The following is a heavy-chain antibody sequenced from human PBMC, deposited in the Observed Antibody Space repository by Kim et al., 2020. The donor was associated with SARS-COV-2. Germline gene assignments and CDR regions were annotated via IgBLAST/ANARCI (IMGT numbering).Heavy chain of an antibody. D-gene: IGHD3-22*01. J-gene: IGHJ4*02. CDR3: ARGLGLGY. V-gene: IGHV3-7*04. CDR1: GFTFSSYW. CDR2: IKEDGSEK. Sequence: GGSLRLSCAASGFTFSSYWMSWVRQAPGKGLEWVANIKEDGSEKYYVDSVKGRFTISRDNAKNSLYMQMSSLRAADTAVYYCARGLGLGYWGQGTLVTVSS.